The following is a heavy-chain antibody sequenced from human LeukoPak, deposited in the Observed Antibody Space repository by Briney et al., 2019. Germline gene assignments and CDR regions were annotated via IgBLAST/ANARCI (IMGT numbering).Heavy chain of an antibody. CDR3: ARGLDCSGGSCSSYYYYYGMDV. V-gene: IGHV1-46*01. CDR1: GYTFTSYY. D-gene: IGHD2-15*01. Sequence: ASVKVSCKASGYTFTSYYMHWVRQAPGQGLEWMGIINPSGGSTSYAQKFQGRVTMTRDTSTSTVYMELSSLRSEDTAVYYCARGLDCSGGSCSSYYYYYGMDVWGQGTTVTVSS. J-gene: IGHJ6*02. CDR2: INPSGGST.